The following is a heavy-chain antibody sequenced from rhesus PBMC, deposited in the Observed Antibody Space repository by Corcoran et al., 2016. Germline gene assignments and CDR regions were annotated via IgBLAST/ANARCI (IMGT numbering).Heavy chain of an antibody. V-gene: IGHV4S9*01. CDR3: ASPFERGRFEV. J-gene: IGHJ5-1*01. CDR2: IYANSVTT. CDR1: GGSMSESSF. D-gene: IGHD3-34*01. Sequence: QVRLQESGPGLVKSSETLSLTCAVSGGSMSESSFWTWIRQPPGEGLEWIGNIYANSVTTYTPSLKSQVTISKDTSNNQFFLKVTSVTAADTAVYYCASPFERGRFEVWGAGILVTVSS.